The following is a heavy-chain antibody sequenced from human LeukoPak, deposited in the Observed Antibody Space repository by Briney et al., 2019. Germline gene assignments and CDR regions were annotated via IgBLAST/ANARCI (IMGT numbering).Heavy chain of an antibody. CDR1: GYTFTGYY. J-gene: IGHJ5*02. Sequence: ASVKVSCKASGYTFTGYYMHWVRQAPGQGLEWMGWINPNSGGTNYAQKSQGRVTMTRDTSISTAYMELSRLRSDDTAVYYCARGRYNWKYENWFDPWGQGTLVTVSS. CDR3: ARGRYNWKYENWFDP. D-gene: IGHD1-20*01. CDR2: INPNSGGT. V-gene: IGHV1-2*02.